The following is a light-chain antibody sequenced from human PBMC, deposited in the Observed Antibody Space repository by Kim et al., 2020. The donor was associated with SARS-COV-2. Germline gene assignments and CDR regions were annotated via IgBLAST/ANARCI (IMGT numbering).Light chain of an antibody. J-gene: IGKJ3*01. V-gene: IGKV1-33*01. CDR2: DAS. CDR1: QDISTY. Sequence: SVGDRVTITCHARQDISTYLNWYQQKPGTAHKLMISDASTLEPRVPSRFSGSGSGTDFTLTISRLQPEDIATYFCQEYDDLPPFTFGPGTKVDIK. CDR3: QEYDDLPPFT.